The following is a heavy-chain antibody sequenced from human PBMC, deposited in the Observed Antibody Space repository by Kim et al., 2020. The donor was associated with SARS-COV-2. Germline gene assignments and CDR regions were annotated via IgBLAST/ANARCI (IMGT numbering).Heavy chain of an antibody. CDR2: IREDGGEK. CDR1: GFTFRTFW. J-gene: IGHJ4*02. D-gene: IGHD3-16*01. Sequence: GGSLRLSCAGSGFTFRTFWMTWVRQAPGKGLEWVASIREDGGEKQYVGSVKGRFTISRDNAKNLLYLQMNSLRAEDTAVYFCTGDHGFGSYWGQGSLVTV. CDR3: TGDHGFGSY. V-gene: IGHV3-7*03.